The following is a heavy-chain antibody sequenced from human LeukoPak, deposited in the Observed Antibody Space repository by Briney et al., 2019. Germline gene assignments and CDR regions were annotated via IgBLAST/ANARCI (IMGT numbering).Heavy chain of an antibody. V-gene: IGHV3-53*01. CDR3: AKEGDDFWSGPSSHFDY. Sequence: GGSLRLSCAASGFTVSSNYMSWVRQAPGKGLEWVSVIYSGGSTYYADSVKGRFTISRDNSKNTLYLQMNSLRAEDTAVYYCAKEGDDFWSGPSSHFDYWGQGTLVTVSS. CDR2: IYSGGST. D-gene: IGHD3-3*01. CDR1: GFTVSSNY. J-gene: IGHJ4*02.